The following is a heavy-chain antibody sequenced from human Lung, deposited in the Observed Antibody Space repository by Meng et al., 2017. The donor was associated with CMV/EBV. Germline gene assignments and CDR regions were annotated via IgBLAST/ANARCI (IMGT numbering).Heavy chain of an antibody. CDR2: ISYDGSNK. CDR1: GFTFSSYA. Sequence: GGSXRLXCAASGFTFSSYAMHWVRQAPGKGLEWVAVISYDGSNKYYADSVKGRFTISRDNSKNTLYLQMNSLRAEDTAVYYCAREGSYQLPAPRWFDPWGQGPLVTVSS. J-gene: IGHJ5*02. CDR3: AREGSYQLPAPRWFDP. V-gene: IGHV3-30-3*01. D-gene: IGHD2-2*01.